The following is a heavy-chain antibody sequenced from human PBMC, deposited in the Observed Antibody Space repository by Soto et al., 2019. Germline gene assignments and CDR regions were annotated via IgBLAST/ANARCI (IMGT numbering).Heavy chain of an antibody. Sequence: QVQLVQSGAEVKKPGASVKVSCKVSGYTLTNSPMHWVRHTSGKGLEWMGGFDPDAGETNFAQNFQGRVTMTEDTSTDTAYMELIRLRSEDTATYYCVIDLSGWFNNWGQGTLVTVSS. D-gene: IGHD1-26*01. CDR3: VIDLSGWFNN. V-gene: IGHV1-24*01. CDR1: GYTLTNSP. J-gene: IGHJ5*02. CDR2: FDPDAGET.